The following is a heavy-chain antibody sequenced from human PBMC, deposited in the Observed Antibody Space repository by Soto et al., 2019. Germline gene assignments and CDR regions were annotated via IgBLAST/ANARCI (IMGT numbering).Heavy chain of an antibody. D-gene: IGHD3-16*02. V-gene: IGHV1-46*03. CDR3: ARTIPGLGPNYDYIWGSYRPGDWFDP. Sequence: QVQLVQSGAEVKKPGASVKVSCKASGYTFTSYYMHWVRQAPGRGLEWMGIINPSGGSTSYAQKFQGRVTMTRDTSTSTVYMELSSLRSEDTAVYYCARTIPGLGPNYDYIWGSYRPGDWFDPWGQGTLVTVSS. CDR2: INPSGGST. J-gene: IGHJ5*02. CDR1: GYTFTSYY.